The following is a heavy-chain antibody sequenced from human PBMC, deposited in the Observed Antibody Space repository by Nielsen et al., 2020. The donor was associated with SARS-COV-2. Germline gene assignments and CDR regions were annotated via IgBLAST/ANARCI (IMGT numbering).Heavy chain of an antibody. V-gene: IGHV3-30*03. CDR1: GFTLRNYG. CDR3: ARSEGGSYYNWFDP. CDR2: MSYDGDSK. J-gene: IGHJ5*02. D-gene: IGHD1-26*01. Sequence: GEFLKISCEASGFTLRNYGVHWVRQAPGKGLEWLAVMSYDGDSKYYADSVKGRFTISRDNSKNTLYLQMNSLRAEDTAVYYCARSEGGSYYNWFDPWGQGTLVTVSS.